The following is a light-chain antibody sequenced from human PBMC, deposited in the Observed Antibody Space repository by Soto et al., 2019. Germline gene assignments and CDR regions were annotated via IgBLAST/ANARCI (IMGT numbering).Light chain of an antibody. Sequence: IVLTQSPCTLSLSPGESATLSCRASQTVSSSSLAWYQQKPGHAPSVLIFGASTRAAGFPDRLSGSGSGTDFTLTISRLEPEDFAVYYCQQYGSSPKFGQGTKVDIK. J-gene: IGKJ1*01. CDR3: QQYGSSPK. CDR1: QTVSSSS. V-gene: IGKV3-20*01. CDR2: GAS.